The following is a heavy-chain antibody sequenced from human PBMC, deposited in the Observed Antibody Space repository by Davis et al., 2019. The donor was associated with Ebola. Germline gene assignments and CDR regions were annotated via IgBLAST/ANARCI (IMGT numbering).Heavy chain of an antibody. D-gene: IGHD6-13*01. J-gene: IGHJ6*02. Sequence: PGGSLRLSCAASGFSFSNCWMSWVRQAPGKGLEWVANIKEDGSEKDYVDSVKGRFSISRDNAKNSLYLQMNSLRAEDTAVYYCARGGIAAPYYYGMDVWGQGTTVTVSS. CDR3: ARGGIAAPYYYGMDV. CDR1: GFSFSNCW. CDR2: IKEDGSEK. V-gene: IGHV3-7*04.